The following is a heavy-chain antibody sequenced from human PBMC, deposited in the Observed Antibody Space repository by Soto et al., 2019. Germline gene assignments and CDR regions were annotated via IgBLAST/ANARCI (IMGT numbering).Heavy chain of an antibody. J-gene: IGHJ6*02. CDR2: INSDGSST. V-gene: IGHV3-74*01. CDR1: GFTFSSYA. Sequence: GGSLRLSCAASGFTFSSYAMSWVRQAPGKGLEWVSAINSDGSSTSYADSVKGRFTISRDNAKNTLYLQMNSLRAEDTAVYYCARGQGGFHYYYYGMDVWGQGTTVTVSS. CDR3: ARGQGGFHYYYYGMDV. D-gene: IGHD3-16*01.